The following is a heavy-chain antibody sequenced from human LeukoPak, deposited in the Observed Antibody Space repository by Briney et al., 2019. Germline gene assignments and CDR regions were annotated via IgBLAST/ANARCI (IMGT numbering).Heavy chain of an antibody. CDR2: IYSGGST. V-gene: IGHV3-53*01. J-gene: IGHJ4*02. D-gene: IGHD2-15*01. Sequence: GGSLRLSCAATGFTVSSNYMSWVRQAPGKGLEWVSVIYSGGSTYYADSVKGRFTISRDNSKNTLYLQMNSLRAEDTAVYYCARGGGRIPYYSDYWGQGTLVTVSS. CDR3: ARGGGRIPYYSDY. CDR1: GFTVSSNY.